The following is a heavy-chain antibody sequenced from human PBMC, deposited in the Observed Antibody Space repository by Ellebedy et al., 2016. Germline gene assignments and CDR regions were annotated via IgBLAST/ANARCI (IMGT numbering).Heavy chain of an antibody. D-gene: IGHD4-17*01. Sequence: SETLSLXXTVSGGSVSSGSYYWSWIRQPPGKGLEWIGYIYYSGSTNYNPSLKSRVTISVDTSKNQFSLKLSSVTAADTAVYYCARGGVDYGDYVWANSYYYYGMDVWGQGTTVTVSS. V-gene: IGHV4-61*01. CDR1: GGSVSSGSYY. J-gene: IGHJ6*02. CDR3: ARGGVDYGDYVWANSYYYYGMDV. CDR2: IYYSGST.